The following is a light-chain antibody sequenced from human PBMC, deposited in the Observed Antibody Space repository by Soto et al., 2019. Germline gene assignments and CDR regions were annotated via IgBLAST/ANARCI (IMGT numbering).Light chain of an antibody. Sequence: QSVLTQPPSVSAAPGQKVTISCSGSSSNVGSHYVSWYQQLPGTAPKLLIYDNNQRPSGIPDRFSGSKSGTSATLGITGLQTGDEADYYCGTWDSSLSAGVFGGGTKLTVL. J-gene: IGLJ2*01. V-gene: IGLV1-51*01. CDR2: DNN. CDR1: SSNVGSHY. CDR3: GTWDSSLSAGV.